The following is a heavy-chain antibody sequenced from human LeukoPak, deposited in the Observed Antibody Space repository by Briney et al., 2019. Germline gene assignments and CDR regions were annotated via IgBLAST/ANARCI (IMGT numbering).Heavy chain of an antibody. V-gene: IGHV3-74*01. D-gene: IGHD6-6*01. CDR2: INSEGSSI. Sequence: GGSLRLSCAASGLTISNYWMHWVRQVPGKGLVWVSRINSEGSSISYADSVKGRFTISRDNAKNTLNLQMNSLRAEDTAVYYCARRRDFDYWGQGTLVAVTS. CDR3: ARRRDFDY. CDR1: GLTISNYW. J-gene: IGHJ4*02.